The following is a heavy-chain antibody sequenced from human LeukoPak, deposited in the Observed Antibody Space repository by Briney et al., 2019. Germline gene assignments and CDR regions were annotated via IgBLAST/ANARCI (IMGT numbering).Heavy chain of an antibody. Sequence: SETLSLTCTVSGGSISSYFWSWIRQPPGKGLEWIGFIYYSGSTTYNPSLKSRVTISVDTSKNHFSLKLSSVTAADTAVYYCAREGIAARPVAFDIWGQGTMVTVSS. CDR2: IYYSGST. J-gene: IGHJ3*02. V-gene: IGHV4-59*12. CDR3: AREGIAARPVAFDI. CDR1: GGSISSYF. D-gene: IGHD6-6*01.